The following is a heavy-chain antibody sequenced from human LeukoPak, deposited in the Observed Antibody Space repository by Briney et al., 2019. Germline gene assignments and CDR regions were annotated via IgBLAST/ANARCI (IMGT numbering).Heavy chain of an antibody. CDR1: GGSISSSSYY. V-gene: IGHV4-39*01. Sequence: SETLSLTCTVSGGSISSSSYYWGWIRQPPGKELEWIGSIYYSGSTYYNPSLKSRVTISVDTSKNQFSLKLSSVTAADTAVYYCARYHRGSYYFDYWGQGTLVTVSS. J-gene: IGHJ4*02. D-gene: IGHD1-26*01. CDR2: IYYSGST. CDR3: ARYHRGSYYFDY.